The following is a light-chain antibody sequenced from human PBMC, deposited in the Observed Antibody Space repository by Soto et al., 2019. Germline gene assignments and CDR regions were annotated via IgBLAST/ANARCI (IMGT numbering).Light chain of an antibody. CDR3: QQSYSTPPWT. CDR1: QSISSY. J-gene: IGKJ1*01. Sequence: DIQMTQSPSSLSASVGVSVTITFLASQSISSYLNWYQQKPGKAPKLLIYAASSLQSGVPSRFSGSGSGTDFTLTISSLQPEDFATYYCQQSYSTPPWTFGQGTKVDI. V-gene: IGKV1-39*01. CDR2: AAS.